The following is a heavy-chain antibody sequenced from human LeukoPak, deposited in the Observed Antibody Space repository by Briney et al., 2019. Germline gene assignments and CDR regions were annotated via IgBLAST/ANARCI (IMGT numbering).Heavy chain of an antibody. J-gene: IGHJ4*02. CDR2: IRHDSSDI. CDR3: ARGRYSGTTYYFDY. Sequence: GGSLRLSCAASGFTFSTYSMNWVRQAPGKGLEWISFIRHDSSDIYYADSVKGRFTISRDNAKNSLYLQMNSLRAEDTAMYYCARGRYSGTTYYFDYWGQGTLVTVSS. V-gene: IGHV3-21*04. CDR1: GFTFSTYS. D-gene: IGHD5-12*01.